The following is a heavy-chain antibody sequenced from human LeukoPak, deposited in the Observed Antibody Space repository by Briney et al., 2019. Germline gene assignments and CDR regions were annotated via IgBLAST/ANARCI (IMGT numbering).Heavy chain of an antibody. D-gene: IGHD6-13*01. Sequence: GGSLRLSCAASGFTFSSYGMSWVRQAPGKGLEWVSGISGSGGSSYYADSVKGRFTLSRDNAKNSLYLQMNSLRAEDTAVYYCARGHSSSWPYYYYMDVWGKGTTVTISS. CDR1: GFTFSSYG. CDR3: ARGHSSSWPYYYYMDV. J-gene: IGHJ6*03. CDR2: ISGSGGSS. V-gene: IGHV3-23*01.